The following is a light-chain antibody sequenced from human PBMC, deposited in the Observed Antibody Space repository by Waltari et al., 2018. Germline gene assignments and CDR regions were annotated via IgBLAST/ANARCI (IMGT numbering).Light chain of an antibody. CDR3: CSFAGTYTWV. CDR2: DVT. CDR1: TSAVGGYNY. J-gene: IGLJ3*02. V-gene: IGLV2-11*01. Sequence: SALTQHRSVSGSPGQAVTISCTGTTSAVGGYNYVFWYQHHPGKAPKLMIFDVTQRPSGVPDRFSGSKSANTASLTISGLQAEDEADYYCCSFAGTYTWVFGGGTKVTVL.